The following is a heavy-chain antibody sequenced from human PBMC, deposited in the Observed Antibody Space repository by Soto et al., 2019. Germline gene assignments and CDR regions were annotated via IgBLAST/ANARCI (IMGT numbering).Heavy chain of an antibody. CDR1: GGTFSSYA. V-gene: IGHV1-69*06. J-gene: IGHJ4*02. CDR3: ARRRSDTAMAPYDY. Sequence: QVQLVQSGAEVKKPGSSVKVSCKASGGTFSSYAISWVRQAPGQGLEWMGGIIPIFGTTNYAQKFQGRVTITADKSTSTAYMELSSRRSEDTAVYYCARRRSDTAMAPYDYWGQGTLVTVSS. CDR2: IIPIFGTT. D-gene: IGHD5-18*01.